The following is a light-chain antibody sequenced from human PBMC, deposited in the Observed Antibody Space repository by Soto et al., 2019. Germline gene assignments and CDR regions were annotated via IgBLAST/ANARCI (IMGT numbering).Light chain of an antibody. CDR2: DVS. CDR3: CSYAGSDSSYV. V-gene: IGLV2-11*01. J-gene: IGLJ1*01. CDR1: SSDVGGYNY. Sequence: SAGTPPRSVSGSPGQSVTSSCTGTSSDVGGYNYVSWYQQHPGKAPNLMIYDVSKRPSGVPDRFSGSKSGNTASLTISGLQAEDEADYYCCSYAGSDSSYVFGTGTKVTVL.